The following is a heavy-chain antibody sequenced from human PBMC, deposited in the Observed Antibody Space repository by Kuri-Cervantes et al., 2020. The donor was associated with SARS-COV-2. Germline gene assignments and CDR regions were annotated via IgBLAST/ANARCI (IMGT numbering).Heavy chain of an antibody. CDR2: ISSSSSTI. CDR3: AKEGFISALGGWFDP. V-gene: IGHV3-21*04. CDR1: GFTFSSYS. D-gene: IGHD1-26*01. J-gene: IGHJ5*02. Sequence: GESLKISCAASGFTFSSYSMNWVRQAPGKGLEWVSSISSSSSTIYYADSVKGRFTISRDNSKNTLYLQMNSLRAEDTAVYYCAKEGFISALGGWFDPWGQGTLVTVSS.